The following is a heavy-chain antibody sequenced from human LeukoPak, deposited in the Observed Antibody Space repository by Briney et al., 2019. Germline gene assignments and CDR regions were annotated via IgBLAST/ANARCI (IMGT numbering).Heavy chain of an antibody. J-gene: IGHJ3*02. Sequence: ASVKVSCKASGYTFTAHYIHWVRQAPGQGLEWVGRINCNSAGTNYAQKFRGRVTMTRDTSISTVYMELSSLRSDDTAVYYCAVQTIVANTKGDAFDIWGQGTTVIVSS. CDR3: AVQTIVANTKGDAFDI. CDR2: INCNSAGT. D-gene: IGHD5-12*01. CDR1: GYTFTAHY. V-gene: IGHV1-2*06.